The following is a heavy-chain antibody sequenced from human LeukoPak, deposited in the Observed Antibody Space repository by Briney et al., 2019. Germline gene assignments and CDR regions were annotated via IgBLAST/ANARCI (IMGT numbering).Heavy chain of an antibody. J-gene: IGHJ4*02. CDR3: AGRDVPSDIVVVPAPIPPLDY. CDR1: GGSISSYY. D-gene: IGHD2-2*01. Sequence: SETLSLTCTVSGGSISSYYWSWIRQPAGKGLEWIGRIYTSGSTNYNPSLKSRVTMSVDTSKNQFSLKLSSVTAADTAVYYCAGRDVPSDIVVVPAPIPPLDYWGQGTLVTVSS. V-gene: IGHV4-4*07. CDR2: IYTSGST.